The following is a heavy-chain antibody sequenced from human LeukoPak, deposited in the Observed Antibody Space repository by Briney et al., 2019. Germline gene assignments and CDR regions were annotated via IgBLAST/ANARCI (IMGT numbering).Heavy chain of an antibody. CDR1: GESISSTNW. D-gene: IGHD2-2*01. V-gene: IGHV4-4*02. CDR3: ANKVYCSRTSCYPAGY. CDR2: IYHSGTT. Sequence: SGTLSLTCAVSGESISSTNWWSWVRQSPGTGLEWIGEIYHSGTTKYNPSLESRVTISLDMSNNQFFLDLTSVTAVDTAVYYCANKVYCSRTSCYPAGYWGQGILVTVSS. J-gene: IGHJ4*02.